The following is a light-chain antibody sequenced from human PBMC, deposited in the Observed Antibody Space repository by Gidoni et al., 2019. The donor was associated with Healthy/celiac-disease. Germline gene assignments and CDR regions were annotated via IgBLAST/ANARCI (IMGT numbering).Light chain of an antibody. CDR1: HSVSSN. CDR3: QQYNNWPPWT. J-gene: IGKJ1*01. CDR2: GAS. Sequence: EIVRTQSPAALSVSPGERATLSCSASHSVSSNLAWYQQKPGHAPRLLIYGASTRATGIPDRFSGSGSGTEFTLTISSLQSEDFAVYYCQQYNNWPPWTFGQGTKVEIK. V-gene: IGKV3-15*01.